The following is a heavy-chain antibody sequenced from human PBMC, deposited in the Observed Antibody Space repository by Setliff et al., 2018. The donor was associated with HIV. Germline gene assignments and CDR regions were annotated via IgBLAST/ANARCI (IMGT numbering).Heavy chain of an antibody. CDR3: ARDAEVGTTYFDY. D-gene: IGHD1-26*01. CDR2: IDFTTTIVT. Sequence: PGGSLRLSCAASGFIFSDYRMDWVRQAPGKGLEWVAYIDFTTTIVTYYADSLKGRFTISRDNSKSTLYLQMGSLRAEDMAVYYCARDAEVGTTYFDYWGQGTLVTVSS. V-gene: IGHV3-48*01. CDR1: GFIFSDYR. J-gene: IGHJ4*02.